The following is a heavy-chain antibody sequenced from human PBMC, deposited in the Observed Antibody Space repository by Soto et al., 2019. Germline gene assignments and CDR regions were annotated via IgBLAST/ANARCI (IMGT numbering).Heavy chain of an antibody. CDR3: AGRPPPAAKIFDY. CDR2: IYYSGST. CDR1: GDSISSSNYY. J-gene: IGHJ4*02. Sequence: SETLSLTXTVSGDSISSSNYYWGWIRQPPGKGLEWIGTIYYSGSTYYNPSLKSRLTMSVDTSKNQFSLKLSSVTAADSAVYFCAGRPPPAAKIFDYWGQGTLVTVSS. D-gene: IGHD2-2*01. V-gene: IGHV4-39*01.